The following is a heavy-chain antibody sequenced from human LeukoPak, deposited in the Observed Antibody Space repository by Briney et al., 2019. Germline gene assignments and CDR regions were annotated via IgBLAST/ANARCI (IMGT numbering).Heavy chain of an antibody. CDR1: GFTFSSYG. V-gene: IGHV3-33*01. CDR3: ARRGLGSTYYFDY. CDR2: IWYDGSNK. Sequence: GGSLRLSCAASGFTFSSYGMHWVRQAPGKGLEWVAVIWYDGSNKDYADSVKGRFTISRDNSKNTLYLQMNSLRAEDTAVYYCARRGLGSTYYFDYWGQGTLVTVSS. D-gene: IGHD2-15*01. J-gene: IGHJ4*02.